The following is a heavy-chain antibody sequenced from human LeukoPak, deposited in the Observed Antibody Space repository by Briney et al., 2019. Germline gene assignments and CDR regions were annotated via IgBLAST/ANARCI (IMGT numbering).Heavy chain of an antibody. CDR1: GFTFSDLY. D-gene: IGHD3-10*01. CDR2: ISASGNTM. J-gene: IGHJ4*02. CDR3: ARDGSGSYDQ. V-gene: IGHV3-11*01. Sequence: PGGSLRLSCAASGFTFSDLYMFWIRQAPGKGLEWISYISASGNTMYYGDSVKGRFTISRDNARNSLYLQMNSLRAEDTAVYYCARDGSGSYDQWGQGTLVTVSS.